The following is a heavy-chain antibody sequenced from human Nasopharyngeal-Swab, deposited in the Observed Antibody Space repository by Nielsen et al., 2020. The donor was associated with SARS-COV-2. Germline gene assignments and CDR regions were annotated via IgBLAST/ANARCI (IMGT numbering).Heavy chain of an antibody. V-gene: IGHV3-30-3*01. Sequence: GGSLRLSCAASGFTFSSYAMHWVRQAPGKGLEWVAVISYDGSNKYYADSVKGRFTISRDNSKNTLYLQMNSLRAEDTAVYYCARGGTNYYDSSGYEVDYWGQGTLVTVSS. CDR2: ISYDGSNK. CDR3: ARGGTNYYDSSGYEVDY. J-gene: IGHJ4*02. CDR1: GFTFSSYA. D-gene: IGHD3-22*01.